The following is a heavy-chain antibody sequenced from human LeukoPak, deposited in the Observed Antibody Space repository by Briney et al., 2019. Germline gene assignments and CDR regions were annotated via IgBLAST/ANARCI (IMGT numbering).Heavy chain of an antibody. CDR3: AKRGVVIRVILVGFHKEAYYFDS. CDR1: GIPLSNYG. D-gene: IGHD3-10*01. Sequence: GSLRLSFAVSGIPLSNYGMSWVRPAPGKGGEWVAGIIDSGGRTNYADSVKGRFTISRDNPKNTMYLQMNSLRAEDTAVYFCAKRGVVIRVILVGFHKEAYYFDSWGQGALVTVSS. CDR2: IIDSGGRT. J-gene: IGHJ4*02. V-gene: IGHV3-23*01.